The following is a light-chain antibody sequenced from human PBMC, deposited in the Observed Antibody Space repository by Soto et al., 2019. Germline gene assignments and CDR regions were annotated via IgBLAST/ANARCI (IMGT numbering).Light chain of an antibody. CDR1: SSNLGAGYD. CDR3: SSYGGSNNLV. J-gene: IGLJ2*01. Sequence: QSVLTQPPSVSGAPGQRVTISCTGTSSNLGAGYDVHWYQQLPGAAPKLIIYEVIKRPSGVPDRFSGSKSGNTASLTVSGLQAEDEGDYYCSSYGGSNNLVFGGGTKLTVL. V-gene: IGLV1-40*01. CDR2: EVI.